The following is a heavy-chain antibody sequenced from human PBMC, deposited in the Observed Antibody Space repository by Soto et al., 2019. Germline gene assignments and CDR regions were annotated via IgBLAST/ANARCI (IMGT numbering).Heavy chain of an antibody. J-gene: IGHJ3*02. V-gene: IGHV3-48*01. D-gene: IGHD6-13*01. Sequence: PGGSLRLSCAASGFPFRSYSVKWVRQAPGKGVEWVSYISSSSSTIYYADSVKGRFTISRDNAKNSLYLQMSSLRAEDTAVYYCVILWGGTVTSIAAAGGAFDIWGQGTMVTVSS. CDR2: ISSSSSTI. CDR1: GFPFRSYS. CDR3: VILWGGTVTSIAAAGGAFDI.